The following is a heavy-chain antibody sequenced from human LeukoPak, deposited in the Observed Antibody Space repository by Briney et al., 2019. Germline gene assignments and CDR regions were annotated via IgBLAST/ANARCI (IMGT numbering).Heavy chain of an antibody. J-gene: IGHJ5*02. CDR1: GFTFDDYG. V-gene: IGHV3-20*04. CDR3: ARDGSLDHDFWSGYQNWFDP. D-gene: IGHD3-3*01. CDR2: INWNGGST. Sequence: GGSLRLSCAASGFTFDDYGMSWVRQAPGKGLEWVSGINWNGGSTGYADSVKGRFTISRDNAKNSLYLQMNSLRAEDTALYYCARDGSLDHDFWSGYQNWFDPWGQGTLVTVSS.